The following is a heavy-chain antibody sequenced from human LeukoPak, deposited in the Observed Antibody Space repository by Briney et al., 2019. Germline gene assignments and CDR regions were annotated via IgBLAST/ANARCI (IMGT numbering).Heavy chain of an antibody. CDR2: VSADGSTT. CDR1: GFTFSTYW. J-gene: IGHJ5*02. V-gene: IGHV3-74*01. Sequence: PGGSLRLSCVVSGFTFSTYWMHWVRQAPGKGLVWVSRVSADGSTTIYADSVKGRFTISRGNGINTVYLQMNSLRAEDTAVYYCARGFDGYPFGWWFDPWGQGTLVTVSS. CDR3: ARGFDGYPFGWWFDP. D-gene: IGHD5-24*01.